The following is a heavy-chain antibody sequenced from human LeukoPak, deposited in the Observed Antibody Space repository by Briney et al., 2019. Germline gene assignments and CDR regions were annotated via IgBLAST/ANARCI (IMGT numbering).Heavy chain of an antibody. V-gene: IGHV3-66*01. J-gene: IGHJ6*02. D-gene: IGHD6-19*01. CDR1: GFTVSSNY. CDR3: ARVLVRQWLVRRGSRVDV. Sequence: GGSLRLSCAASGFTVSSNYMSWVRQAPGKGLEWVSVIYSGGSTYYADSVKGRFTISRDNSKNTLYLQMNSLRAEDTAVYYCARVLVRQWLVRRGSRVDVWGQGTTVTVSS. CDR2: IYSGGST.